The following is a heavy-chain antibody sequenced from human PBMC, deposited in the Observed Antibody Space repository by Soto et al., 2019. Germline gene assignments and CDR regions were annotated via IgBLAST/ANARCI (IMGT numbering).Heavy chain of an antibody. J-gene: IGHJ4*02. CDR3: ARGDYYDTSGPFSDAFDY. CDR2: IREGGNAK. V-gene: IGHV3-7*04. D-gene: IGHD3-22*01. Sequence: GGSLRLSCAASGFTFSSYWMSWVRQAPGKGLEWVSNIREGGNAKYYADSVKGRFTISRDNAKNSLYLQMSSLRVEDTAVYFCARGDYYDTSGPFSDAFDYWGQGTLVTVSS. CDR1: GFTFSSYW.